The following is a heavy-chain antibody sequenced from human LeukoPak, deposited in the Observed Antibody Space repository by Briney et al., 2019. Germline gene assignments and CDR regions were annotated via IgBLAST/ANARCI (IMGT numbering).Heavy chain of an antibody. CDR2: INPTGGST. V-gene: IGHV1-46*01. CDR3: ARDNSVGDNAWWFDP. CDR1: GYTFTSYY. J-gene: IGHJ5*02. D-gene: IGHD1-26*01. Sequence: ASVKVSCRASGYTFTSYYMHWVRQAPGQGLEWMGLINPTGGSTGYAQKFHGRVTMTRDMSTSTDYMELSSLRSEDTAIYYCARDNSVGDNAWWFDPWGQGTLVTVSS.